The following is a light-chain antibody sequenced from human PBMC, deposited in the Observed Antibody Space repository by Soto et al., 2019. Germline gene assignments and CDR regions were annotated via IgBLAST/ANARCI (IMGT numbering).Light chain of an antibody. CDR1: QSVSSY. CDR3: QQRSNWPSYMYT. J-gene: IGKJ2*01. V-gene: IGKV3-11*01. CDR2: DAS. Sequence: EIVLTQSPATLSLSPGERATLSCRASQSVSSYLAWYQQKPGQAPRLLIYDASNRATGITARFSGSGSGTDFTLTISSLEPEDFAVYYCQQRSNWPSYMYTFGQGNKLEIK.